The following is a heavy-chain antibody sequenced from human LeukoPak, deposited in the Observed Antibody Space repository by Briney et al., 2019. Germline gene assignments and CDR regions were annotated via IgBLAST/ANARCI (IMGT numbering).Heavy chain of an antibody. V-gene: IGHV5-51*01. CDR3: AGRHRCGRFDF. D-gene: IGHD2-21*01. J-gene: IGHJ4*02. Sequence: GESLKISCRGSGYTFTTYWIVWVRQMPGKGLEWMGIIYPGDSDTRYSPSFQGQVTISADKSISTAYLQWSSLKASDTAIYYCAGRHRCGRFDFWGQGTLLTVSS. CDR1: GYTFTTYW. CDR2: IYPGDSDT.